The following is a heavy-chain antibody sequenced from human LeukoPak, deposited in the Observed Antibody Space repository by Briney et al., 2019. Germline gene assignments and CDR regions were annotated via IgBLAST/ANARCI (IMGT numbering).Heavy chain of an antibody. D-gene: IGHD3-10*01. J-gene: IGHJ4*02. CDR1: GYSFTSNW. CDR3: ARDSGSGVLDY. Sequence: GESLKISRKVSGYSFTSNWIAWVRQMPGKGLEWMGIIYAGDSDTRYSPSFQGQVALSADKSISSAYLQWSSLRASDTAIYYCARDSGSGVLDYWGQGTLVTVSS. CDR2: IYAGDSDT. V-gene: IGHV5-51*01.